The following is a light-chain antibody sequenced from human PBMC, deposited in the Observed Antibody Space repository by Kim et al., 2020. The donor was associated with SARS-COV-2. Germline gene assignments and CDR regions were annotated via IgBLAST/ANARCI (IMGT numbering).Light chain of an antibody. CDR3: CSTSNTLDYV. CDR2: DVR. CDR1: SGDIGNSNS. V-gene: IGLV2-14*03. J-gene: IGLJ1*01. Sequence: QSALTQPVSMSGSPGQSITISCSGTSGDIGNSNSVSWYQQHSGEAPRLIIYDVRDRPSGVSARFSGSKSANMASLTISGLRSEHEADYYCCSTSNTLDYVFGSGTKVTVL.